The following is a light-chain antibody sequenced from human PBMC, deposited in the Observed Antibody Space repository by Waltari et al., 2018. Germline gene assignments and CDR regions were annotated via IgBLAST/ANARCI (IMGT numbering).Light chain of an antibody. J-gene: IGKJ4*01. CDR3: QQYNNWPIT. CDR1: QSVRSN. V-gene: IGKV3-15*01. CDR2: GAS. Sequence: EIVMTQSPATLSVSPGERATLPCRASQSVRSNLAWYQQKPGQAPRLLFYGASTRATGIPARFSGSGSGTEFTLTISSLQSEDFAVYYCQQYNNWPITFGGGTKVEIK.